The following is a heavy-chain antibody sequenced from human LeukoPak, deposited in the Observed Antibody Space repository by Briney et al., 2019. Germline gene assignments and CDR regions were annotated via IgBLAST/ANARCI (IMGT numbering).Heavy chain of an antibody. D-gene: IGHD2-21*02. Sequence: GGSLRLSCAASGFTFSSYAMSWVRQAPGKGLEWVSAISGSGGSTYYADSVKGRFTISRDNSKNTLYLQMNSLRAEDTAVYYCAKSAAYCGGDCYPGTFDYWGQGTLVTVSS. CDR2: ISGSGGST. CDR1: GFTFSSYA. V-gene: IGHV3-23*01. J-gene: IGHJ4*02. CDR3: AKSAAYCGGDCYPGTFDY.